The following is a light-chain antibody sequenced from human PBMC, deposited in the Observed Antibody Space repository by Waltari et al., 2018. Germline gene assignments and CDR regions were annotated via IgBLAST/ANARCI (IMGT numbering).Light chain of an antibody. CDR3: QHYGSSPLT. Sequence: EIVLTQSPGTLSLSPGERATLSCRASQSVSSSDLAWYQQKPGQAPRLLIYGASSRATGIPDRFSGSGSGTDFTLTISRLEPEDFAVYYCQHYGSSPLTFGGGTKVEIK. CDR2: GAS. V-gene: IGKV3-20*01. CDR1: QSVSSSD. J-gene: IGKJ4*01.